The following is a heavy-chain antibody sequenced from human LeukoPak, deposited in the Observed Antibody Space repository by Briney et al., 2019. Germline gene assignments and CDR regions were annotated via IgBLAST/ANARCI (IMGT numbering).Heavy chain of an antibody. D-gene: IGHD3-10*01. J-gene: IGHJ4*02. V-gene: IGHV4-31*03. CDR1: GGSISSGGYY. CDR2: IYYSGST. CDR3: ARVPYGSGSVHFDY. Sequence: SETLSLTCTVSGGSISSGGYYWSWLRQHPGQGLEWIGYIYYSGSTYYNPSLKSRVSISVDTSKNQFSLKLSSVTAADTAVYYCARVPYGSGSVHFDYWGQGTLVTVSS.